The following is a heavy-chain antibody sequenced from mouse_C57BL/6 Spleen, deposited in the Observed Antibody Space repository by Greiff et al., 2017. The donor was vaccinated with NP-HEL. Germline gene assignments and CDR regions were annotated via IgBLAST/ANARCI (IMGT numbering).Heavy chain of an antibody. CDR2: INPNNGGT. D-gene: IGHD3-2*02. J-gene: IGHJ3*01. CDR3: ARGGVQLRLQGFAY. CDR1: GYTFTDYY. V-gene: IGHV1-26*01. Sequence: EVQLQQSGPELVKPGASVKISCKASGYTFTDYYMNWVKQSHGKSLEWIGDINPNNGGTSYNQKFKGKATLTVDKSSSTAYMELRSLTSEDSAVYYCARGGVQLRLQGFAYWGQGTLVTVSA.